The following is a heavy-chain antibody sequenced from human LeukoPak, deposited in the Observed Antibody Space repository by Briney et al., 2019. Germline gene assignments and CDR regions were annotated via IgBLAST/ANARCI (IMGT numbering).Heavy chain of an antibody. CDR1: GGSISSSSYY. CDR3: ARWGSRDSSGYYYEGDH. J-gene: IGHJ4*02. D-gene: IGHD3-22*01. CDR2: IYYSGST. V-gene: IGHV4-39*07. Sequence: SETLSLTCTVSGGSISSSSYYWGWIRQPPGKGLEWIGSIYYSGSTNYNPSLKSRVTISVDTSKNQFSLKLSSVTAADTAVYYCARWGSRDSSGYYYEGDHWGQGTLVTVSS.